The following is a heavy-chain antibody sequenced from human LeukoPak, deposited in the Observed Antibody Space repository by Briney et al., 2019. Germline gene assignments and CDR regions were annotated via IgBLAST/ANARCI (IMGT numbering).Heavy chain of an antibody. CDR2: ISAYNGNT. CDR1: GYTFNSYD. CDR3: ARIQQSSSGWYPDY. V-gene: IGHV1-18*01. Sequence: ASVKVSCKASGYTFNSYDINWVRQAPGQGLEWMGWISAYNGNTNYAQKLQGRVTMTTDTSTSTAYMELRSLRSDDTAVYYCARIQQSSSGWYPDYWGQGTLVTVSS. J-gene: IGHJ4*02. D-gene: IGHD6-19*01.